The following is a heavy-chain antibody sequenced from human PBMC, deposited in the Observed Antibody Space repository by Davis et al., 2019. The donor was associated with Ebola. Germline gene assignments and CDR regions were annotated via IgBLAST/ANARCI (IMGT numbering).Heavy chain of an antibody. CDR3: ARDRYDNVAGRWYYYGMDV. D-gene: IGHD3-22*01. Sequence: GGSLRLSCAASGFTFSSYWMSWVRQAPGKGLEWVANIKQDGSEKYYVDSVKGRFTSSRDNAKNSLYLQMNSLRVEDTAVYSCARDRYDNVAGRWYYYGMDVWGQGTTVTVSS. CDR1: GFTFSSYW. V-gene: IGHV3-7*01. J-gene: IGHJ6*02. CDR2: IKQDGSEK.